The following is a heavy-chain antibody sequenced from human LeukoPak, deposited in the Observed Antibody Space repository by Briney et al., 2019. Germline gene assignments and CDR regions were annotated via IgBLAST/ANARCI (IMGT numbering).Heavy chain of an antibody. J-gene: IGHJ3*02. CDR1: GFTFSSYW. Sequence: GGSLRLSCAASGFTFSSYWMHWVRQAPGKGLEWVSYISSSSSSTIYYADSVKGRFTISRDNSKNTLYLQMNSLRAEDTAVYYCANCEVWYQPADIWGQGTMVTVSS. V-gene: IGHV3-48*01. D-gene: IGHD2-2*01. CDR2: ISSSSSSTI. CDR3: ANCEVWYQPADI.